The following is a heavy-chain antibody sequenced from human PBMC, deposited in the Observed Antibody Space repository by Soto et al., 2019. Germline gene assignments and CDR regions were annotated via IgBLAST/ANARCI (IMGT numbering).Heavy chain of an antibody. Sequence: GGSERLSCPSYGFPFSSYGVHLVRQAPGKGLEWVAVISYDGSNKYYADSVKGRFTISRDNSKNTLFLQMNSLRAEDTAVYYCATTIILDYWGQGSLVTVSS. J-gene: IGHJ4*02. CDR1: GFPFSSYG. CDR2: ISYDGSNK. D-gene: IGHD3-9*01. CDR3: ATTIILDY. V-gene: IGHV3-30*03.